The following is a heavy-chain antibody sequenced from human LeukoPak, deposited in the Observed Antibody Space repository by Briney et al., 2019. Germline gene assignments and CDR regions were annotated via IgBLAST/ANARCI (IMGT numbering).Heavy chain of an antibody. V-gene: IGHV1-46*01. CDR2: INPSGGST. J-gene: IGHJ4*02. Sequence: ASVKVSCKASGYTFTSYYMHWVRQAPGQGLEWMGIINPSGGSTSYAQKFQGRVTMTRDMSTSTVYMELSSLRSEDTAVYYCAIAELGGPFDYWGQGTLVTVSS. CDR3: AIAELGGPFDY. CDR1: GYTFTSYY. D-gene: IGHD7-27*01.